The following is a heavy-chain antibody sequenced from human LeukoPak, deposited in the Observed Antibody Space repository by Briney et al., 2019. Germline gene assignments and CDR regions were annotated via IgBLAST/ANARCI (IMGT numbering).Heavy chain of an antibody. CDR3: ASGYRSGYYYYYYYMDV. CDR2: IYYSGST. CDR1: GGSISSYY. V-gene: IGHV4-59*01. D-gene: IGHD2-15*01. J-gene: IGHJ6*03. Sequence: PSETLSLTCTVSGGSISSYYWSWTRQPPGKGLEWIGYIYYSGSTNYNPSLKSRVTISVDTSKNQFSLKLSSVTAADTAVYYCASGYRSGYYYYYYYMDVWGKGTTVTISS.